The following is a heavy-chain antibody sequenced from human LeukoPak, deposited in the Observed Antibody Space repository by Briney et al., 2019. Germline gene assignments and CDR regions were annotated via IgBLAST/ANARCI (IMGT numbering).Heavy chain of an antibody. J-gene: IGHJ6*02. CDR2: MYPGDSET. CDR3: ARQMGGRFGFRPKSYYAMDV. D-gene: IGHD1-26*01. V-gene: IGHV5-51*01. CDR1: GNSFTNYW. Sequence: GESLKISCKSSGNSFTNYWIGWVRQMPGKGLEWMRVMYPGDSETRYSPAFQGQVTISADKSISTAYLQWSGLKASDTAMYYCARQMGGRFGFRPKSYYAMDVWGQETTVTVSS.